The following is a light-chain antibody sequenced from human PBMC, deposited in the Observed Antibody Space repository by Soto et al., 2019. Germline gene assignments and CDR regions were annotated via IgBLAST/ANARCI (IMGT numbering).Light chain of an antibody. J-gene: IGKJ1*01. CDR3: QQRYSTPRT. Sequence: DIQMTQSPSSLSASVGDRVTITCRASQSISTYLNWYQQKPGKAPKLLIDAAFSLQSGVPSRLSGSGSGTDFTLTISSLQPEDFATYYCQQRYSTPRTFGQGTKVEIK. CDR2: AAF. V-gene: IGKV1-39*01. CDR1: QSISTY.